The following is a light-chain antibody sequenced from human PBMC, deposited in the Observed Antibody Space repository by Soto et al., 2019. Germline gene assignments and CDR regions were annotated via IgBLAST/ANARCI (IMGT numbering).Light chain of an antibody. CDR3: QQSYSTRWT. CDR2: AAS. V-gene: IGKV1-39*01. CDR1: QTISSW. J-gene: IGKJ1*01. Sequence: DIQMTQSPSTMPASVGDRVTITCRASQTISSWLAWYQQKPGKAPKLLIYAASSLQSGVPSRFSGSGSGTDFTLTISSLQPEDFATYYCQQSYSTRWTFGQGTKVDIK.